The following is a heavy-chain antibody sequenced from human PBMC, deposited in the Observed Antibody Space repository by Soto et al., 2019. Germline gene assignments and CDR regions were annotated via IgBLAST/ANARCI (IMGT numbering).Heavy chain of an antibody. V-gene: IGHV1-2*04. CDR2: INPNSGGT. CDR3: ARAVDYYDSSGYYTHEYFQH. J-gene: IGHJ1*01. Sequence: ASVKVSCKASGYTFTGYYMHWVRQAPGQGLEWMGWINPNSGGTNYAQKFQGWVTMTRDTSMSTAYMELSRLRSDDTAVYYCARAVDYYDSSGYYTHEYFQHWGQGTLVTVSS. CDR1: GYTFTGYY. D-gene: IGHD3-22*01.